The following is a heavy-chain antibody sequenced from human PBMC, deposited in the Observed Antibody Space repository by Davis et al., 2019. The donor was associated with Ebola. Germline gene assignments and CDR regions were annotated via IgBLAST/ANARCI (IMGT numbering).Heavy chain of an antibody. CDR1: GFSFTNYA. Sequence: GGSLRLSCAASGFSFTNYAMSWVRQAPGKGLEWVSYISSSGSTIYYADSVKGRFTISRDNDKNSLSLQMNGLRAEDTAVYYCARGPSTGNSFTYWGQGTLVTVSS. J-gene: IGHJ4*02. CDR2: ISSSGSTI. D-gene: IGHD4-23*01. V-gene: IGHV3-48*04. CDR3: ARGPSTGNSFTY.